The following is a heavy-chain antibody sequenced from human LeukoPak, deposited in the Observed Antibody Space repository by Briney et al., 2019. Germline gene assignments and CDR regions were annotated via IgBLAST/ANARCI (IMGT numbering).Heavy chain of an antibody. J-gene: IGHJ6*02. Sequence: GASVKVSCKASGGTFSSYAISWVRQAPGQGLEWMGGIIPIFGTANYAQKFQGRVTITADESTSTAYMELSSLRSEDTAVYYCASSKGTSYQPYYGMDVWGQGTTVIVSS. V-gene: IGHV1-69*13. CDR1: GGTFSSYA. CDR3: ASSKGTSYQPYYGMDV. CDR2: IIPIFGTA.